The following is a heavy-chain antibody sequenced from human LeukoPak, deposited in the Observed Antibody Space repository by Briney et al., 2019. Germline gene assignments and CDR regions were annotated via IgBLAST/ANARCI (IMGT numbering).Heavy chain of an antibody. D-gene: IGHD3-22*01. Sequence: SVKVSCKASGGTFSSYAISWVRQAPGQGLEWMGGIIPIFGAPNYAQKFQGRVTITADKSTSTAYMELSSLRSEDTAVYYCARVEVSNYYDGSELGYWGQGTLVTVSS. CDR3: ARVEVSNYYDGSELGY. CDR2: IIPIFGAP. CDR1: GGTFSSYA. V-gene: IGHV1-69*06. J-gene: IGHJ4*02.